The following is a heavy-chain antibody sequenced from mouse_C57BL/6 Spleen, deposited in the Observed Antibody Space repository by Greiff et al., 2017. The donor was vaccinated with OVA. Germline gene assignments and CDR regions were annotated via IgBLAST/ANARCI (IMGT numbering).Heavy chain of an antibody. CDR1: GYTFTSYW. CDR3: ARSVGWLRAMDY. CDR2: IDPSDSYT. V-gene: IGHV1-50*01. Sequence: QVQLQQPGAELVKPGASVKLSCKASGYTFTSYWMQWVKQRPGQGLEWIGEIDPSDSYTNYNQKFKGKATLTVDTSSSTAYMQLSSLTSEDSAVYYCARSVGWLRAMDYWGQGTSVTVST. J-gene: IGHJ4*01. D-gene: IGHD1-1*02.